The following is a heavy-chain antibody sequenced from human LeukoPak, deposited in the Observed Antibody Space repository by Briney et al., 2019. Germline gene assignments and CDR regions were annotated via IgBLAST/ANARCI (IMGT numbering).Heavy chain of an antibody. CDR3: ARGPGGYFDPFDP. D-gene: IGHD3-9*01. J-gene: IGHJ5*02. V-gene: IGHV4-59*01. CDR1: GGSISSYY. Sequence: PSETLSLTCTVSGGSISSYYWSWIRQPPGKGLEWIGYIYYIGSTNYNPSLKSRVTISVDTSKNQFSLKLSSVTAADTAVYYCARGPGGYFDPFDPWGQGTLVTVSS. CDR2: IYYIGST.